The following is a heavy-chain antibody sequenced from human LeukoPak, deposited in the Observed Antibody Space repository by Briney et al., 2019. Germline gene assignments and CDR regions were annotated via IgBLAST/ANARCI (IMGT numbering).Heavy chain of an antibody. CDR1: GGTFSSYA. D-gene: IGHD6-13*01. CDR3: AGYISSSWPQRNWFDP. Sequence: GASVKVSCKASGGTFSSYAISWVRQAPGQGLEWMGWISAYNGNTNYAQKLQGRVTMTTDTSTSTAYMELRSLRSDDTAVYYCAGYISSSWPQRNWFDPWGQGTLVTVSS. V-gene: IGHV1-18*01. CDR2: ISAYNGNT. J-gene: IGHJ5*02.